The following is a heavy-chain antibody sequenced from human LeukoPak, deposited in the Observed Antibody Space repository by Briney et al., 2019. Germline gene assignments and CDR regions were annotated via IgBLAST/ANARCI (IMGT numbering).Heavy chain of an antibody. V-gene: IGHV2-5*01. J-gene: IGHJ4*02. D-gene: IGHD6-19*01. CDR3: AHPLEEQWLVAFDY. Sequence: SGPTLVNPTQTLTLTCTFSGFSLSTSGVGVGWIRQPPGKALDWLALIYWNDDKRYSSSLKSRLTITKDTSKNQVVLTMTNMHPVDTATYYCAHPLEEQWLVAFDYWGQGILVTVSS. CDR1: GFSLSTSGVG. CDR2: IYWNDDK.